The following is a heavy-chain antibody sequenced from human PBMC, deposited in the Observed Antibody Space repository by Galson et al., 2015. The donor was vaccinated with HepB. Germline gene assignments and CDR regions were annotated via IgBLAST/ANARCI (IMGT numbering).Heavy chain of an antibody. D-gene: IGHD2-2*02. CDR3: AREGGYCSSTSCYTPRFDP. CDR2: INSDGSST. V-gene: IGHV3-74*01. Sequence: SLRLSCAASGFTFSSYWMHWVRQAPGKGLVWVSRINSDGSSTSYADSVKGRFTISRDNAKNTLYLQMNSLRAEDTAVYYCAREGGYCSSTSCYTPRFDPWGQGTLVTVSS. J-gene: IGHJ5*02. CDR1: GFTFSSYW.